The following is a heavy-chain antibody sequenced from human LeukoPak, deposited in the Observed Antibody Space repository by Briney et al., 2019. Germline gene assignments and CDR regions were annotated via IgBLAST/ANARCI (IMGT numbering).Heavy chain of an antibody. V-gene: IGHV1-2*02. CDR1: GHTFTGYY. CDR2: INPNSGGT. J-gene: IGHJ6*03. CDR3: ARGRTMVRQRVYYMDV. D-gene: IGHD3-10*01. Sequence: ASVKVSCKASGHTFTGYYMHWVRQAPGQGLEWMGWINPNSGGTNYAQKFQGRVTMTRDTSISTAYMELSRLRSGDTAVYYCARGRTMVRQRVYYMDVWGKGTTVTVSS.